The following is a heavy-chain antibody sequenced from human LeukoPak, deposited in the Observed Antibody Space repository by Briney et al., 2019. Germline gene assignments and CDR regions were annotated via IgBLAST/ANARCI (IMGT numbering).Heavy chain of an antibody. J-gene: IGHJ4*02. CDR2: ISAYNGNT. D-gene: IGHD3-3*01. Sequence: GASVKVSCKASGYTFTSYGISWVRQAPGQGLEWMGWISAYNGNTNYAQKLQGRVTMTTDTSTSTAYMELRSLRSDDTAVYYCARVPTVDFWSGYPHTTTQGYFDYWGQGTLVTVSS. V-gene: IGHV1-18*01. CDR1: GYTFTSYG. CDR3: ARVPTVDFWSGYPHTTTQGYFDY.